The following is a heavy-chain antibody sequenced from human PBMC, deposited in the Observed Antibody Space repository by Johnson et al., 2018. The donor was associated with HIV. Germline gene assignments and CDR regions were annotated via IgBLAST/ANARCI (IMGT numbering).Heavy chain of an antibody. V-gene: IGHV3-23*04. Sequence: VQLVESGGGLVQPGGSLRLSCAASGFTVSSNYMSWVRQAPGKGLEWVSAISGSGGSPYYADSVKGRVTIPRDNSKNTLYLQMNSLRAEDTAVYYCARGARGDLEWLLSGHAFDIWGQGTMVTVSS. CDR1: GFTVSSNY. CDR3: ARGARGDLEWLLSGHAFDI. J-gene: IGHJ3*02. CDR2: ISGSGGSP. D-gene: IGHD3-3*01.